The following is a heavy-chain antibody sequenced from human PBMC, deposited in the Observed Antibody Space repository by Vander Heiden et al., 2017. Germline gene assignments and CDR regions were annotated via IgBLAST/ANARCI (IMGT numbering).Heavy chain of an antibody. CDR1: GFTFSSYG. V-gene: IGHV3-33*01. Sequence: QVQLVESGGGVVQPGRSLRLSCAASGFTFSSYGMPWVRQAPGKGLEWVAVIWYDGSNKYYADSVKGRFTISRDNSKNTLYLQMNSLRAEDTAVYYCARDGKITMIGDGAFDIWGQGTMVTVSS. CDR2: IWYDGSNK. CDR3: ARDGKITMIGDGAFDI. J-gene: IGHJ3*02. D-gene: IGHD3-22*01.